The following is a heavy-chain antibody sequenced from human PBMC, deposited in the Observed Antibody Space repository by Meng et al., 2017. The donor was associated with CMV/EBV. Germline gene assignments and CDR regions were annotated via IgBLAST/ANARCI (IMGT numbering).Heavy chain of an antibody. Sequence: GESLKISCAASGFTFSSYGMHWVRQAPGKGLEWAAFIRYDGSNKYYADSVKGRFTISRDNSKNTLYLQMNSLRAEDTAVYYCAKDKGEDDYSNEGGLIDYWGQGTLVTVSS. CDR3: AKDKGEDDYSNEGGLIDY. CDR1: GFTFSSYG. J-gene: IGHJ4*02. V-gene: IGHV3-30*02. CDR2: IRYDGSNK. D-gene: IGHD4-11*01.